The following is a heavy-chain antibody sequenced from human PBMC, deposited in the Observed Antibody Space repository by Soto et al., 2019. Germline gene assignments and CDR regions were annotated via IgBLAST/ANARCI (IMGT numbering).Heavy chain of an antibody. J-gene: IGHJ5*02. V-gene: IGHV1-69*01. CDR1: GGTFSSYA. CDR3: ARGVGITIPQENWFDP. Sequence: QVQLVQSGAEVKKPGSSVKVSCKASGGTFSSYAISWVRQAPGQGLEWMGGIIPIFGTANYAQKFQGRVRITADESTSTAYMELSSLSSEDTAVYYCARGVGITIPQENWFDPWGQGTLVTVSS. D-gene: IGHD3-9*01. CDR2: IIPIFGTA.